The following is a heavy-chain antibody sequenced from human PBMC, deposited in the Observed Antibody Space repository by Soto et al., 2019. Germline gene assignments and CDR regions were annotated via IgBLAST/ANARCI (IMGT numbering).Heavy chain of an antibody. CDR3: AKAPHTYYYDSSGYYYPGYYFDY. Sequence: GGSLRLSCAASGFTFSSYAMSWVRQAPGKGLEWVSAISGSGGSTYYADSVKGRFTISRDNSKNTLYLQMNSLRAEDTAVYYCAKAPHTYYYDSSGYYYPGYYFDYWGQGTLVTV. D-gene: IGHD3-22*01. CDR2: ISGSGGST. J-gene: IGHJ4*02. CDR1: GFTFSSYA. V-gene: IGHV3-23*01.